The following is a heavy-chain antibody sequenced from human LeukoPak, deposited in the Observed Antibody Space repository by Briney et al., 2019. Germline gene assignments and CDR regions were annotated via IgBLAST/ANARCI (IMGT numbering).Heavy chain of an antibody. D-gene: IGHD5-24*01. CDR2: IIPIFGTA. CDR3: ARNDGSFDY. V-gene: IGHV1-69*13. J-gene: IGHJ4*02. Sequence: GASVKVSCKASGYTFGNSGISWVRQAPGQGLEWMGGIIPIFGTANYAQKFQGRVTITADESTSTAYMELSSLRSEDTAVYYCARNDGSFDYWGQGTLVTVSS. CDR1: GYTFGNSG.